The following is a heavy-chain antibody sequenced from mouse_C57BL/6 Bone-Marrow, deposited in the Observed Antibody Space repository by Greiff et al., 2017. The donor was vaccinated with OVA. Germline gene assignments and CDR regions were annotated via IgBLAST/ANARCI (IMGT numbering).Heavy chain of an antibody. V-gene: IGHV1-81*01. CDR2: IYPRSGNT. Sequence: QVQLQQSGAELARPGASVKLSCKASGYTFTSYGISWVKQRTGQGLEWIGEIYPRSGNTYYNEKFKGKATLTADKTSSTAYMKLRSLTSEAAAVYFCADYYPRCFDVWGTGATVTVSS. D-gene: IGHD1-1*01. CDR1: GYTFTSYG. CDR3: ADYYPRCFDV. J-gene: IGHJ1*03.